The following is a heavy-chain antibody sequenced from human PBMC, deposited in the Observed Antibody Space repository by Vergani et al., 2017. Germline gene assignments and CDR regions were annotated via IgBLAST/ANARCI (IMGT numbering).Heavy chain of an antibody. Sequence: QVQLQESGPGLVKPSETLSLTCTVSGSSISSYYWSWIRQPPGKGLEWIGYIYYSGSTNYNPSLKSRVTISVDTSKNQFSLKLSSVTAADTAVYYCARNPYCGGDYYSDAFDIWGQGTMVTVSS. V-gene: IGHV4-59*01. D-gene: IGHD2-21*02. CDR1: GSSISSYY. CDR3: ARNPYCGGDYYSDAFDI. J-gene: IGHJ3*02. CDR2: IYYSGST.